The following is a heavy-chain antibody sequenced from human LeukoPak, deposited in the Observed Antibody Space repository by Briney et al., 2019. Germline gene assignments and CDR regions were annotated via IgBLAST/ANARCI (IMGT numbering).Heavy chain of an antibody. CDR1: ADSLSSGGHY. J-gene: IGHJ4*02. D-gene: IGHD3-10*01. CDR2: IHHSGRS. V-gene: IGHV4-31*03. CDR3: ARGGNRFGGFYFDY. Sequence: SQTLSLTCTVSADSLSSGGHYWACIRQFPGTGLESIGFIHHSGRSRHNPSLKDRVAISVDTSRKQFALKPSSVTTADTAMYYCARGGNRFGGFYFDYWGQGIQVIVSS.